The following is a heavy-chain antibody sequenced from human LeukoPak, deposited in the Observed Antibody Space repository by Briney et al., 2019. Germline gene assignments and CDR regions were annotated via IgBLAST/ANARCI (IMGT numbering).Heavy chain of an antibody. D-gene: IGHD3-10*01. CDR2: ISDSGGTT. CDR1: GFTFSSYA. J-gene: IGHJ4*02. Sequence: GGSLRLSCTASGFTFSSYAMTWVRQAPGKGLEWVSGISDSGGTTYYADSVKGRFTMSRDNSKNTVYLRMNSLRAEDTAVYYCVKERDILVRGAGYYSDSWGQGTLVTVSS. CDR3: VKERDILVRGAGYYSDS. V-gene: IGHV3-23*01.